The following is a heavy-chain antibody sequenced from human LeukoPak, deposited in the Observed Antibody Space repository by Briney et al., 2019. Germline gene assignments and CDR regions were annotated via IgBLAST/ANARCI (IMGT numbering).Heavy chain of an antibody. J-gene: IGHJ4*02. Sequence: GGSLRLSCAVSGLTFSSSWMDWVRQAPGKGLEWVASTNPDGNKKYSADSVKGRFTISRDNAENSLYLQMNSLRVEDTAFYYCARDLAYSRLDYWGQGMLVTVSS. CDR3: ARDLAYSRLDY. D-gene: IGHD5-18*01. V-gene: IGHV3-7*01. CDR2: TNPDGNKK. CDR1: GLTFSSSW.